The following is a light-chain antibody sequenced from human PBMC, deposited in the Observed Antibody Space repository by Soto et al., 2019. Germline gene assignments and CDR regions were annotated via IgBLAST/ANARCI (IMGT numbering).Light chain of an antibody. CDR2: DAS. CDR1: QSISNW. CDR3: HSRA. V-gene: IGKV1-5*01. J-gene: IGKJ5*01. Sequence: DIQVTQCPSTLPASVGDRVTITCRASQSISNWLAWYHQKPGRAPKLLIYDASTLESGVPSRFSGSGSETEFTLTISRLQPDDFATYFCHSRAFGQGTRPENK.